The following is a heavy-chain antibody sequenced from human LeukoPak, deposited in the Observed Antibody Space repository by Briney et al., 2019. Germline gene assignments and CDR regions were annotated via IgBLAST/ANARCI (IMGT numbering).Heavy chain of an antibody. CDR2: ISNSGSSI. J-gene: IGHJ4*02. Sequence: GGSLRLSCEASGFIFSDYYMNWIRQAPGKGLEWLSYISNSGSSIYYADSVKGRFTISRDNAKNSLYLQMNSLRAEDTAVYYCARDLYRIVVVPHYFDYWGQGTLVTVSS. CDR1: GFIFSDYY. V-gene: IGHV3-11*04. D-gene: IGHD3-22*01. CDR3: ARDLYRIVVVPHYFDY.